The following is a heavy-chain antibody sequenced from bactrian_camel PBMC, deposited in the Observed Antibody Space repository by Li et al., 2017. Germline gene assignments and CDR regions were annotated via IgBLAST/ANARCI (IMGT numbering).Heavy chain of an antibody. Sequence: VESGGGSVKAGRSLTLTCVASGYTYNHYCMGWFRLAPGKEREGVASMQSGQRSPYYAASVKGRFTISRDNAKNTLYLQLSSLKSEDTALYYCATALQSGGYGQYEYHVWGQGTQVTVS. CDR1: GYTYNHYC. J-gene: IGHJ4*01. CDR2: MQSGQRSP. V-gene: IGHV3S1*01. D-gene: IGHD3*01. CDR3: ATALQSGGYGQYEYHV.